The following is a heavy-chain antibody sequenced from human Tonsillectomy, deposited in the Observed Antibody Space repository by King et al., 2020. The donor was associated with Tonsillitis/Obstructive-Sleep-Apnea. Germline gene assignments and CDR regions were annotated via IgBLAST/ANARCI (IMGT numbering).Heavy chain of an antibody. D-gene: IGHD5-24*01. CDR3: AGFPEMATIPYYYGMDV. CDR1: GYSFTSYW. Sequence: VQLVESGAEVKKPGESLRISCKGSGYSFTSYWISWVRQMPGKGLEWMGRIDPSDSYTNYSPSFQGHVTISADKSISTAYLQWSSLKASDTAMYYCAGFPEMATIPYYYGMDVWGQGTTVTVSS. V-gene: IGHV5-10-1*03. J-gene: IGHJ6*02. CDR2: IDPSDSYT.